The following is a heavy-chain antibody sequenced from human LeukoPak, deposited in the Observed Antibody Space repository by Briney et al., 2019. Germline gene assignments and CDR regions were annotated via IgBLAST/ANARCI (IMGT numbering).Heavy chain of an antibody. Sequence: GGSLRLSCAASGFTVSSNYMSWDRQAPGKGLEWVSVIYSGGSTYYADSVKGRFTISRDNSKNTLYLQMNSLKAEDTAVYYCARVGYSYGMRFDYWGQGTLVTVSS. D-gene: IGHD5-18*01. CDR3: ARVGYSYGMRFDY. J-gene: IGHJ4*02. CDR2: IYSGGST. V-gene: IGHV3-66*01. CDR1: GFTVSSNY.